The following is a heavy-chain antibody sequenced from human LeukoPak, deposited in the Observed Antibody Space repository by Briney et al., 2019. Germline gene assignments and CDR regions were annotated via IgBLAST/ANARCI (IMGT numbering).Heavy chain of an antibody. V-gene: IGHV5-51*01. CDR3: ARSSPHCSSTSCPFDY. CDR2: IYPGDSDT. J-gene: IGHJ4*02. CDR1: GYSFTSYW. Sequence: GESLKISCKGSGYSFTSYWIGWVRQMPGKGLEWMGIIYPGDSDTRYSPSFQGQVTISADKSISTAYLQWSSLKASDTAMYYCARSSPHCSSTSCPFDYCGQGTLVTVSS. D-gene: IGHD2-2*01.